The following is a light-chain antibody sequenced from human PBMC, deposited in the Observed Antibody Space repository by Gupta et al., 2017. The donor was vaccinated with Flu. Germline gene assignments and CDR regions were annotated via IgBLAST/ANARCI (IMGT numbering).Light chain of an antibody. CDR1: DRDVGANNY. CDR3: DSYGGSDI. CDR2: EVT. J-gene: IGLJ1*01. V-gene: IGLV2-8*01. Sequence: GQSVTISGTGTDRDVGANNYVSWYQQHPDKAPKLMIYEVTKRPSGVPDRFSGSKSGNTASXTXSGLQPXDEADYYCDSYGGSDIFGTGTKVTVL.